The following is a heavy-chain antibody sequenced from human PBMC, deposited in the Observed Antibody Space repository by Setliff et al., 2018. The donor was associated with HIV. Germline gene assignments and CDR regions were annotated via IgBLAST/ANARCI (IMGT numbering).Heavy chain of an antibody. CDR3: ARDPAPSSSASYFQH. Sequence: ASVKVSFKASGYTFTSYYMHWVRQAPGQGLEWMGIINPSSGSTTYAQKFQGRVTMTRDTSTRTVYMELSSLRSEDTAVYYCARDPAPSSSASYFQHWGQGTPVTVSS. V-gene: IGHV1-46*01. J-gene: IGHJ1*01. CDR1: GYTFTSYY. D-gene: IGHD6-6*01. CDR2: INPSSGST.